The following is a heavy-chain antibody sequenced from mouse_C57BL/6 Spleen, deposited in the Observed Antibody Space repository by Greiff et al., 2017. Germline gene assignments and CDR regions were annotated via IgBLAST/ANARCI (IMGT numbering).Heavy chain of an antibody. CDR1: GYSITSGYY. CDR2: ISYDGSN. J-gene: IGHJ2*01. CDR3: ASDYDYDDGYYFDY. Sequence: VQLQQSGPGLVKPSQSLSLTCSVTGYSITSGYYWNWIRQFPGNKLEWMGYISYDGSNNYNPSLKNRISITRDTSKNQFFLKLNSVTTEDTATYYCASDYDYDDGYYFDYWGQGTTLTVSS. D-gene: IGHD2-4*01. V-gene: IGHV3-6*01.